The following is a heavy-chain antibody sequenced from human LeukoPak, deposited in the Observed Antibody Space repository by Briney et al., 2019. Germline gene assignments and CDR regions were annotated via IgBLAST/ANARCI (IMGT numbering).Heavy chain of an antibody. D-gene: IGHD2-21*01. J-gene: IGHJ4*02. V-gene: IGHV3-7*01. CDR2: IKQDGSEK. CDR1: GFTLSKHW. CDR3: ARVSGGGDSSFDY. Sequence: GGSLRLSCAASGFTLSKHWMTWVRQAPGKGLECVAIIKQDGSEKYYVNSVKGRFTISRDNAKNSLYLQMNSLRVEDTAVYYCARVSGGGDSSFDYWGQGTLVTVSS.